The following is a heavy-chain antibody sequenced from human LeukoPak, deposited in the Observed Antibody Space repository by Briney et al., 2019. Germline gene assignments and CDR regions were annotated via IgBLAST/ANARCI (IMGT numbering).Heavy chain of an antibody. V-gene: IGHV3-23*01. CDR3: AKDYYDRIDAFHI. CDR1: GFTFSSYA. D-gene: IGHD3-22*01. Sequence: GGSLRLSCAASGFTFSSYAMSWVRQAPGKGLECISGFSGSGGSTYYADSVKGRFTIFRDNSKNTLCLQMNTLRAEDTAVYYCAKDYYDRIDAFHIWGQGTLVTVSS. CDR2: FSGSGGST. J-gene: IGHJ3*02.